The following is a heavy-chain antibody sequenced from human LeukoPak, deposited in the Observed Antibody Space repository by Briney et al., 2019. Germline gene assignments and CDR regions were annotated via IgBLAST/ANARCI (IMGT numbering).Heavy chain of an antibody. CDR3: ARAPGYYSPFDY. D-gene: IGHD3-9*01. CDR2: IYSGGST. V-gene: IGHV3-53*01. CDR1: GFTVSSNY. J-gene: IGHJ4*02. Sequence: GGSLRLSCAASGFTVSSNYMSWVRQAPGKGLEWVSIIYSGGSTYYADSVKGRFTISRDNSKNTLYLQMNSLRAEDTAVYYCARAPGYYSPFDYWGQGTLVNVSS.